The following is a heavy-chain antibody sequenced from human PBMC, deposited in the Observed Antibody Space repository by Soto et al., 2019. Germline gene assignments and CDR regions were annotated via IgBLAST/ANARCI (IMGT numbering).Heavy chain of an antibody. D-gene: IGHD2-8*01. CDR1: GFTFSNAW. CDR2: IKSKTDGGTT. Sequence: GGSLRLSCAASGFTFSNAWMSWVRQAPGKGLEWVGRIKSKTDGGTTDYAAPVKGRFTISRDDSKNTLYLQMNSLKTEDTAVYYCTTKATYCTNGVCXTGSWGQAPLVTVSS. J-gene: IGHJ4*02. CDR3: TTKATYCTNGVCXTGS. V-gene: IGHV3-15*01.